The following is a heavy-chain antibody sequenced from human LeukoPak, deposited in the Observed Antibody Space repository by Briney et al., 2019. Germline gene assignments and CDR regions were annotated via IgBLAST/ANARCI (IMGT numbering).Heavy chain of an antibody. CDR1: GFSFSSYA. Sequence: GGSLRLSCATSGFSFSSYAMSWVRQAPGKGLEWVSAMSSSDDGRYYAASVRGRFTISRDNAKNSLSLQMNSLRAEDTAVYYCARDLNWETYWGQGTLVTVSS. D-gene: IGHD7-27*01. J-gene: IGHJ4*02. CDR3: ARDLNWETY. CDR2: MSSSDDGR. V-gene: IGHV3-23*01.